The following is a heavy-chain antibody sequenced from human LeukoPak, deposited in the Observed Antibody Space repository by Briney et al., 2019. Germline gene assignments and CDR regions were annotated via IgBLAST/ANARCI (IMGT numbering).Heavy chain of an antibody. CDR1: GGSISSGDYY. CDR3: ARPYYYDSRIDP. CDR2: MYYSGST. V-gene: IGHV4-30-4*01. J-gene: IGHJ5*02. Sequence: SETLSLTCTVSGGSISSGDYYWSWIRQPPGKGLEWIAYMYYSGSTYYNPSLKSRVTMPADTSKNQLSLKLSSVTAADTAVYYCARPYYYDSRIDPWGQGILVTVSS. D-gene: IGHD3-22*01.